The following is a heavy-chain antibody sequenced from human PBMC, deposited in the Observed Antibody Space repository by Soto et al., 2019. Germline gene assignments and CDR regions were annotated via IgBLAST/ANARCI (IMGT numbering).Heavy chain of an antibody. D-gene: IGHD5-12*01. CDR3: ARDWRYMGYDYPRAGWFDP. CDR2: IYHSGST. Sequence: SETLSLTCAVSGYSISSGYYWGWIRQPPGKGLEWIGSIYHSGSTYYNPSLKSRVTISVDTSKNQFSLKLSSVTAADTAVYYCARDWRYMGYDYPRAGWFDPWGQGNLVTVYS. J-gene: IGHJ5*02. V-gene: IGHV4-38-2*02. CDR1: GYSISSGYY.